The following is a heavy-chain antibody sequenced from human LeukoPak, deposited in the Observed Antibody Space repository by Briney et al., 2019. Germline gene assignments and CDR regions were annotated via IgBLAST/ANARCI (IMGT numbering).Heavy chain of an antibody. J-gene: IGHJ4*02. V-gene: IGHV3-7*01. CDR1: GFTFSSYW. CDR3: AKMLLTPTAYFDY. D-gene: IGHD1-1*01. Sequence: PGGSLRLSCAASGFTFSSYWMSWVRQAPGKGLEWVANIKQDGSEKYYVDSVKGRFTISRDNAKNSLYLQMNSLGAEDTAVYYCAKMLLTPTAYFDYWGQGTLVTVSS. CDR2: IKQDGSEK.